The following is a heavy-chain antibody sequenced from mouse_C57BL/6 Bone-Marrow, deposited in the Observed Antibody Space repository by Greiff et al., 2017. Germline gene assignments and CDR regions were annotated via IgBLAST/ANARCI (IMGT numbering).Heavy chain of an antibody. D-gene: IGHD4-1*01. V-gene: IGHV1-55*01. CDR2: IYPTSGRT. J-gene: IGHJ2*01. CDR1: GYTFTSYW. CDR3: ARSGPLGRSVDY. Sequence: QVQLKQPGAELVKPGASVKMSCKASGYTFTSYWITWVKQRPGQGLEWIGDIYPTSGRTNYNEKFKSKAILTVYTSSNTAYMQLSSLTSEDSAVFYCARSGPLGRSVDYWGQGTTLTVSS.